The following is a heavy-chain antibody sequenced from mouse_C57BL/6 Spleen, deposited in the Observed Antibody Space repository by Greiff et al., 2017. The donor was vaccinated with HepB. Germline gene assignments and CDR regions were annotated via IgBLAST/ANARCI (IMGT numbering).Heavy chain of an antibody. Sequence: QVQLQQPGAELVKPGASVKVSCKASGYTFTSYWMHWVKQRPGQGLEWIGRIHPSDSDTNYNQKYKGKATLTVDKSSSTAYMQLSSLTSEASAVFYCAIGDYYGSSYDDWYCDGWGTGTTVNVSS. D-gene: IGHD1-1*01. CDR2: IHPSDSDT. J-gene: IGHJ1*03. CDR3: AIGDYYGSSYDDWYCDG. V-gene: IGHV1-74*01. CDR1: GYTFTSYW.